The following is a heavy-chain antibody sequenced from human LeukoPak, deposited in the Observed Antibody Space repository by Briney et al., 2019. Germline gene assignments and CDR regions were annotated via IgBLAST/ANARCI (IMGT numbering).Heavy chain of an antibody. V-gene: IGHV3-48*04. CDR2: ISRSGSTK. J-gene: IGHJ6*03. CDR1: GFTFSSYW. Sequence: GGSLRPSCAASGFTFSSYWMSWVRQAPGKGLEWVSSISRSGSTKYYADSVKGRFTISRDNAKNSLFLQMNSLRAEDTAVYYCARVLRYCSGGNCYSGGLGYMDVWGKGTTVTISS. D-gene: IGHD2-15*01. CDR3: ARVLRYCSGGNCYSGGLGYMDV.